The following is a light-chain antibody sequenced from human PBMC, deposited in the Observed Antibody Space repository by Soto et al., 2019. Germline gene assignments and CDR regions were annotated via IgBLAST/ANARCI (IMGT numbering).Light chain of an antibody. CDR3: QQCTAWPGLT. CDR1: QTVGRC. J-gene: IGKJ4*01. V-gene: IGKV3-11*01. CDR2: DTS. Sequence: EIVLTQSPATLSLSPGERASLSCRASQTVGRCLAWYQQKPGQSPRLLIYDTSDRAAGIPARFSGGGSGTDFTLTISSLEPEDSAVYYWQQCTAWPGLTFGGGTNVEIK.